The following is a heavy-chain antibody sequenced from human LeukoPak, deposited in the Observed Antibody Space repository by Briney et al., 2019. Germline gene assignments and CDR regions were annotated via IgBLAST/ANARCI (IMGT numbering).Heavy chain of an antibody. CDR3: ARHEFGFEGSIDY. J-gene: IGHJ4*02. CDR1: GGSISSYY. Sequence: SETLSLTCTVSGGSISSYYWSWIRQPPGKGLEWIGYIYYSGSTNYNPSLKSRVTVSVDTSKNQFSLKLSSVTAADTAVYYCARHEFGFEGSIDYWGQGTLVTVSS. D-gene: IGHD3-10*01. CDR2: IYYSGST. V-gene: IGHV4-59*08.